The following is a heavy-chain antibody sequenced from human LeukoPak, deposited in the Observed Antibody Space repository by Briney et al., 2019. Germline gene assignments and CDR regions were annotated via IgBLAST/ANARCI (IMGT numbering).Heavy chain of an antibody. CDR3: ARAHSIASYYYGVDV. J-gene: IGHJ6*02. D-gene: IGHD2/OR15-2a*01. Sequence: SETLSLTCTVSGGPISNYYWSWIRQSPGKGLEWIGYIYYTGNTNYNPSLESRVIISVDTSKNQFSLKLSSVTAADTAVYYCARAHSIASYYYGVDVWGQGTTVTVSS. V-gene: IGHV4-59*12. CDR2: IYYTGNT. CDR1: GGPISNYY.